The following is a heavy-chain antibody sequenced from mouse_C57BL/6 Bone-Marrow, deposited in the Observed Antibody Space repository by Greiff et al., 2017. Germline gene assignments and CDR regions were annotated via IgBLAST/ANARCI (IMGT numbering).Heavy chain of an antibody. Sequence: EVQLQQSGAELVRPGASVTLSCTASGFNIKDDYMHWVKQRPEQGLEWIGWIDPENGDTEYASKFQGKATITADTSSNTAYLQLSSLTSEDTAVYYCTTPLRLFDYWGQGTTLTVSS. D-gene: IGHD2-12*01. CDR1: GFNIKDDY. V-gene: IGHV14-4*01. CDR2: IDPENGDT. J-gene: IGHJ2*01. CDR3: TTPLRLFDY.